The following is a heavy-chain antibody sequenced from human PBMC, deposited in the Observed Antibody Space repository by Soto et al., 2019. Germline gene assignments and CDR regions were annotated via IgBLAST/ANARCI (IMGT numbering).Heavy chain of an antibody. CDR2: IKQDGSET. Sequence: KGLEWVANIKQDGSETYYVDSVDGRFTISRDNAKNSVYLQMNSLRVEDTAVYFFFQAEDGIRSVRSVSAFLLNRTSDL. D-gene: IGHD3-10*02. J-gene: IGHJ2*01. CDR3: FQAEDGIRSVRSVSAFLLNRTSDL. V-gene: IGHV3-7*02.